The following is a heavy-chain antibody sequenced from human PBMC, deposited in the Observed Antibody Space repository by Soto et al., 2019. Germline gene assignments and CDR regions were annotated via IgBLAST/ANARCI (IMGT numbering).Heavy chain of an antibody. J-gene: IGHJ6*02. CDR3: ARDHIITIFGVVRGGVYGLDL. D-gene: IGHD3-3*01. CDR1: GFTFSKYT. CDR2: ISSDGSDT. Sequence: QVQLVESGGGVVQPGRSLRLSCAASGFTFSKYTMHWVRQAPGKGLEWVAVISSDGSDTHYADSVKGRFNISGDNSKNMLYLQMNSLRPEDTAVYYCARDHIITIFGVVRGGVYGLDLWGQGTTVTVSS. V-gene: IGHV3-30-3*01.